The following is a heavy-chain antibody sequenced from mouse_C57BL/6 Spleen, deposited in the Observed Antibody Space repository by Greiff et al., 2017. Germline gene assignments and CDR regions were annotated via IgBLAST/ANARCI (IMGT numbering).Heavy chain of an antibody. D-gene: IGHD1-1*01. CDR2: IDPSDSYT. CDR1: GYTFTSYW. CDR3: ARLGYGSSDRDFDV. J-gene: IGHJ1*03. Sequence: QVQLQQPGAELVMPGASVKLSCKASGYTFTSYWMHWVKQRPGQGLEWIGEIDPSDSYTNYNQKFKGKSTMTVDKSSSTAYMQLSSLTSEDSAVYDCARLGYGSSDRDFDVWGTGTTVTVSS. V-gene: IGHV1-69*01.